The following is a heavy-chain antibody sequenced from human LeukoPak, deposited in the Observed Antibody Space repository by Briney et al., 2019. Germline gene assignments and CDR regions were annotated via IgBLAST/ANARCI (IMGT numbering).Heavy chain of an antibody. V-gene: IGHV1-46*01. J-gene: IGHJ6*02. CDR3: AGGSMVPTYYGMDV. CDR1: GYTFTSYY. Sequence: GASVKVSCKASGYTFTSYYMLWVPQAPGQGLEWMGIINPSGGSTSYAQKFQGRVTMTRDTSTSTVYMELSSLSSEDTAVYYCAGGSMVPTYYGMDVWGQGTTVTVSS. CDR2: INPSGGST. D-gene: IGHD3-10*01.